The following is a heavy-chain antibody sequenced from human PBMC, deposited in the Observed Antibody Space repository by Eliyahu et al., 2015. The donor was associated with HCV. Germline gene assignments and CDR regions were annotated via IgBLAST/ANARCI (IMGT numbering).Heavy chain of an antibody. Sequence: QVTLKESGPVLVKPTETLTLTCTVSGFSLSNARMGVSWIRQPPGKALEWLAHIFSNDEKSYSTSLKSRLTISKDTSKNQVVLTMTNMDPVDTATYYCARIRGSSNYRYYYYGMDVWGQGTTVTVSS. CDR3: ARIRGSSNYRYYYYGMDV. CDR1: GFSLSNARMG. D-gene: IGHD4-11*01. V-gene: IGHV2-26*01. CDR2: IFSNDEK. J-gene: IGHJ6*02.